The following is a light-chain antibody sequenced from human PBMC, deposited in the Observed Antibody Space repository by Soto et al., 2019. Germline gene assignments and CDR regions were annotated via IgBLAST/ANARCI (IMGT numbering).Light chain of an antibody. V-gene: IGLV1-40*01. Sequence: QSVLTQSPSVSGAPGQRVTISCTGSSSNIGAGYDVHWYQQLPGTAPKLLVYGYNNRPSGVPDRFSVSKSGTSASLTITGLQTEDEADYYCQSYDSSLSAWVFGGGTKLTVL. CDR1: SSNIGAGYD. J-gene: IGLJ2*01. CDR3: QSYDSSLSAWV. CDR2: GYN.